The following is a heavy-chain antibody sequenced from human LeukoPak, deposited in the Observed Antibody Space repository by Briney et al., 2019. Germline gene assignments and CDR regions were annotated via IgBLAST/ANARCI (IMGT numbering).Heavy chain of an antibody. CDR1: GFTFSDYY. CDR3: AREPTVTTPYFDY. V-gene: IGHV3-11*06. D-gene: IGHD4-17*01. J-gene: IGHJ4*02. Sequence: GGSLRLSCAASGFTFSDYYMSWIRQAPGKGLEWVSYISSSSSYTNYADSVKGRFTISRDNAKNSLHLQMNSLRAEDTAVYYCAREPTVTTPYFDYWGQGTLVTVSS. CDR2: ISSSSSYT.